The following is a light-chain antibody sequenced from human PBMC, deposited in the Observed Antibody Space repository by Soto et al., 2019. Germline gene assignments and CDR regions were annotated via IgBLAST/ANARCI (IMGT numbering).Light chain of an antibody. CDR2: RTS. CDR1: QSISSN. J-gene: IGKJ4*01. CDR3: QQYNNWPRAT. V-gene: IGKV3-15*01. Sequence: IVMTQSPATLSVSPGERATLSCMASQSISSNLAWYQQKPGQAPRLLMFRTSSRATGFPARFSGSGSGTEFNLTISSLQSEDFGVYYCQQYNNWPRATFGGGTKADIK.